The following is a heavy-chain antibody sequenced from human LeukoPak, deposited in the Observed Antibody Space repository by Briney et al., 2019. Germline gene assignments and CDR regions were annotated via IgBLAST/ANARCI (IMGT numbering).Heavy chain of an antibody. CDR3: ARGGAWSFDY. V-gene: IGHV3-13*01. D-gene: IGHD2-15*01. CDR1: GFTFSSYD. CDR2: IGIAGDT. Sequence: LTGGSLRLSCAASGFTFSSYDMHWVRQSTGKGLEWVSAIGIAGDTYYPGSVKGRFTISRENAKNSLYLQMNSLRAGDTAVYYCARGGAWSFDYWGQGTLVTVSS. J-gene: IGHJ4*02.